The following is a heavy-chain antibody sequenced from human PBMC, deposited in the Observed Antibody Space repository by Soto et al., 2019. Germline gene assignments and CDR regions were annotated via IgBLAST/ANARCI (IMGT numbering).Heavy chain of an antibody. J-gene: IGHJ4*02. D-gene: IGHD2-15*01. CDR2: ICVRGGAT. Sequence: PSETLSLTCSVSGVSIGSGGCYWVWIRQRPGKGLVWIGYICVRGGATFYNPALKSRAAISIDTSKNHLLLDLTSMTAADTAVYYCARDGGRRIGGTCLTNWGKGTLVTVPS. V-gene: IGHV4-31*03. CDR3: ARDGGRRIGGTCLTN. CDR1: GVSIGSGGCY.